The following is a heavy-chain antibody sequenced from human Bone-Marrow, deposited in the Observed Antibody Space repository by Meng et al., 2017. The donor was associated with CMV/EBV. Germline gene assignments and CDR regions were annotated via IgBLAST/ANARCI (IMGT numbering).Heavy chain of an antibody. CDR1: GFTFSDYY. CDR3: ARGQMYYDFWSGTQNWFDP. J-gene: IGHJ5*02. CDR2: ISSSGNTI. Sequence: GGSLRLSCAASGFTFSDYYMSWIRQAPGKGLEWVSYISSSGNTIYYADSVKGRFTISRDNAKNSLYLQMNSLRGEDTAVYYCARGQMYYDFWSGTQNWFDPWGQGTLVTVSS. D-gene: IGHD3-3*01. V-gene: IGHV3-11*04.